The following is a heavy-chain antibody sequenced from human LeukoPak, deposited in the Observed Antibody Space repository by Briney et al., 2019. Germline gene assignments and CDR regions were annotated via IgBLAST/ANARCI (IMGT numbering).Heavy chain of an antibody. CDR3: AREDGYNLRNAFDI. CDR2: IYYSGNT. D-gene: IGHD5-24*01. CDR1: GVSISSSGYY. J-gene: IGHJ3*02. V-gene: IGHV4-31*03. Sequence: SQTLSLICTVSGVSISSSGYYWNWIRQHPGKGPEWIGNIYYSGNTHYNPSLKSRVTISVDTSKNQFSLKVNSVTAADTAVYYCAREDGYNLRNAFDIWGQGTMVTVSS.